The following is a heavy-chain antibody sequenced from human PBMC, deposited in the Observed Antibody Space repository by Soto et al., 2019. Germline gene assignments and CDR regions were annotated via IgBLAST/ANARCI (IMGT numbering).Heavy chain of an antibody. CDR3: ARFTYCSGKNHWQQYYCYLDV. J-gene: IGHJ6*03. CDR2: IYYKGST. V-gene: IGHV4-59*08. CDR1: GDSISSYY. Sequence: SATLNLNCTDSGDSISSYYCSWIRKPPTKGLERNRYIYYKGSTNSNPSLKSRVTISVDTSKNQFSRWLCSVTSADTAVYYCARFTYCSGKNHWQQYYCYLDVWVKGTTVTVSS. D-gene: IGHD3-10*01.